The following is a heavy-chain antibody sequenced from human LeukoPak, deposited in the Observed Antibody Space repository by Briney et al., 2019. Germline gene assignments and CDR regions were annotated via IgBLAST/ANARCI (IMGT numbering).Heavy chain of an antibody. CDR1: GYSFTSYW. CDR2: IYPGDSDT. Sequence: GASLKISCKGSGYSFTSYWIGWVRPMPGKGLEWMGIIYPGDSDTRYSPSFQGQVTISADKSISTAYLQWSSLKASDTAMYYCARHFSRIDTTGAFDIWGQGTMVTVSS. D-gene: IGHD1-1*01. V-gene: IGHV5-51*01. CDR3: ARHFSRIDTTGAFDI. J-gene: IGHJ3*02.